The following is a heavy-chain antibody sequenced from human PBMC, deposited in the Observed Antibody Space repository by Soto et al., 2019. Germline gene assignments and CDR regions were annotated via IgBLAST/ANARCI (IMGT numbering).Heavy chain of an antibody. CDR2: ISSRSATI. V-gene: IGHV3-48*02. J-gene: IGHJ4*02. Sequence: GSLRLSCAASGFTFSSYSMNWVRQFPGKGLEWISYISSRSATIYYADSVRGRFTISRDNARNSLYLQMNNLRDEDTAVYYCARDPLNTHHYFDYWGQGTLVTVSS. D-gene: IGHD2-2*02. CDR1: GFTFSSYS. CDR3: ARDPLNTHHYFDY.